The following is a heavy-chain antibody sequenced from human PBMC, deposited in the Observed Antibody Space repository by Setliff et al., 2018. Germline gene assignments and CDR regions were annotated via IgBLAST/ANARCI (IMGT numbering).Heavy chain of an antibody. V-gene: IGHV4-4*08. Sequence: PSETLSLTCTVSDGSISTYHWSWIRQPPGRGLEYIGYIYTSGIINYNPSLKSRVTMSLDTSKNQFSLSLTSVTAADTAMYYCARMAVRVASRPSSPLDYYYYMDLWGKGATVTVSS. D-gene: IGHD6-6*01. CDR1: DGSISTYH. CDR2: IYTSGII. J-gene: IGHJ6*03. CDR3: ARMAVRVASRPSSPLDYYYYMDL.